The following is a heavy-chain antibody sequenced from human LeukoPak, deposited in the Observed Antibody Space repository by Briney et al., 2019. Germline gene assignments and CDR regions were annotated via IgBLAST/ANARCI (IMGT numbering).Heavy chain of an antibody. CDR3: AKEGRQGGYSGYDRFDY. J-gene: IGHJ4*02. V-gene: IGHV3-23*01. CDR1: GFTFSSYS. Sequence: PGGSLRLSCAASGFTFSSYSMSWVRQAPGKGLEWVSSISSSGCNTYYADSVKGRFTISRDNSKNTLYLQMNSLRVEDTAVYYCAKEGRQGGYSGYDRFDYWGQGTLVTVSS. D-gene: IGHD5-12*01. CDR2: ISSSGCNT.